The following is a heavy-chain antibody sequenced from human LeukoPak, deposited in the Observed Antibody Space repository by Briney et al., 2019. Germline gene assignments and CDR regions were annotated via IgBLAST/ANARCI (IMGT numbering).Heavy chain of an antibody. CDR3: ATDRTSPRGGMDV. V-gene: IGHV4-34*01. CDR2: INHSGST. J-gene: IGHJ6*04. Sequence: PSETLSLTCAVYGGSFCGYYWSWIRQPPGKGLEWIGEINHSGSTNYNPSLKSRVTISVDTSKNQFSLKLSSVTAADTAVYYCATDRTSPRGGMDVWGKGTTVTVSS. CDR1: GGSFCGYY. D-gene: IGHD2-2*01.